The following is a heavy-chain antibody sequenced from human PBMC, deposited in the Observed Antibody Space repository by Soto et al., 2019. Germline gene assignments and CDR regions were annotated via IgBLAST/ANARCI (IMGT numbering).Heavy chain of an antibody. V-gene: IGHV4-34*01. CDR1: GGSFSGYF. D-gene: IGHD3-22*01. CDR3: AKDYYDSSGPFDY. CDR2: INHSGST. Sequence: LSLTCAVYGGSFSGYFWSWIRQPPGKGLEWIGEINHSGSTYYNPSLKSRVTISVDTSKNQFSLKLSSVTAADTAVYYCAKDYYDSSGPFDYWGQGTLVTVSS. J-gene: IGHJ4*02.